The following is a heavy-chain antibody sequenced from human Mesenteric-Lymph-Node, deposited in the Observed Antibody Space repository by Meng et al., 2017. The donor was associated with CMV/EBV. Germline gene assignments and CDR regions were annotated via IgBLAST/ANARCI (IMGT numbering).Heavy chain of an antibody. V-gene: IGHV3-48*01. J-gene: IGHJ6*02. CDR2: ISSSSTI. CDR3: ARASQVVTIFGVVITQKFNGMDV. Sequence: GESLKISCAASGFTFSSYSMNWVRQAPGKGLEWVSSISSSSTIYYADSVKGRFTISRDNSKNTLYLQMNSLRAEDTAVYYCARASQVVTIFGVVITQKFNGMDVWGQGTTVTVSS. CDR1: GFTFSSYS. D-gene: IGHD3-3*01.